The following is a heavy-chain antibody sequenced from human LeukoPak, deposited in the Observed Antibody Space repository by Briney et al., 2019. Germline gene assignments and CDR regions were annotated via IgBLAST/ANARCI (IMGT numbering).Heavy chain of an antibody. J-gene: IGHJ4*02. D-gene: IGHD3-10*01. V-gene: IGHV1-18*04. CDR3: VRALLWFGEPSHIDY. Sequence: ASVKVSCKASGYIFSDYYMHWVRQAPGQGLEWMGWITAYNDNTNYAQKLQGRVTMTTDTSTSTAYMELRSLRSDDTAVYYCVRALLWFGEPSHIDYWGQGTLVTASS. CDR1: GYIFSDYY. CDR2: ITAYNDNT.